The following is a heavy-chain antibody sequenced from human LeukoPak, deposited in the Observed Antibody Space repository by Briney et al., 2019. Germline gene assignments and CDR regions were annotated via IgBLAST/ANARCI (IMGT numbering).Heavy chain of an antibody. CDR2: IRYDGSNK. CDR3: AKEFVVVTAIPTLGDY. V-gene: IGHV3-30*02. D-gene: IGHD2-21*02. CDR1: GFTFSSYG. Sequence: PGGSLRLSCAASGFTFSSYGMHWVRQAPGKGLEWVAFIRYDGSNKYYADSVKGRFTISRDNSKNTLYLQMNSLRAEDTAVYYCAKEFVVVTAIPTLGDYWGQGTLVTVSS. J-gene: IGHJ4*02.